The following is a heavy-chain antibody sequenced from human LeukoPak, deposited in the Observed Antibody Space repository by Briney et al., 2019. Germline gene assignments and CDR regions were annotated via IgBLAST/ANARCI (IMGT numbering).Heavy chain of an antibody. CDR1: GGSFSGYY. Sequence: SSETLSLTCAVYGGSFSGYYWSWIRQPPGKGLEWIGEINHSGSTNYNPSLKSRVTILVDTSKNQFSLKLSSVTAADTAVYYCARSLWFGELLDWFDPWGQGTLVTVSS. V-gene: IGHV4-34*01. J-gene: IGHJ5*02. D-gene: IGHD3-10*01. CDR3: ARSLWFGELLDWFDP. CDR2: INHSGST.